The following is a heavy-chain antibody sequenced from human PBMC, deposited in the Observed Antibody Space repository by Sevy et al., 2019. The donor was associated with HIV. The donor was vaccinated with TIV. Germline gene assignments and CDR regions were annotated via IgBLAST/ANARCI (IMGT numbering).Heavy chain of an antibody. V-gene: IGHV4-34*01. CDR2: INHSGST. CDR1: GGSFSGYY. D-gene: IGHD3-16*02. CDR3: AGIRSGDYIWGSYRSYFDY. Sequence: SETLSLTCAVYGGSFSGYYWSWIRQPPGKGLEWIGEINHSGSTNYNPSLKSRVTISVETSKNQFSLKLSSVTAADTAVYYCAGIRSGDYIWGSYRSYFDYWGQGTLVTVSS. J-gene: IGHJ4*02.